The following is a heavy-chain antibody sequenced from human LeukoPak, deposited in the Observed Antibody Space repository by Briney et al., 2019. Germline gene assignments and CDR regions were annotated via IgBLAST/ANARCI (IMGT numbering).Heavy chain of an antibody. CDR1: GYTFTSYG. V-gene: IGHV1-2*02. CDR2: INPNSGGT. J-gene: IGHJ3*02. CDR3: AAGSGITAFDI. Sequence: ASVKVSCKASGYTFTSYGISWVRQAPGQGLEWMGWINPNSGGTNYAQKFQGRVTMTRDTSISTAYMELSRLRSDDTAVYYCAAGSGITAFDIWGQGTMVTVSS. D-gene: IGHD3-10*01.